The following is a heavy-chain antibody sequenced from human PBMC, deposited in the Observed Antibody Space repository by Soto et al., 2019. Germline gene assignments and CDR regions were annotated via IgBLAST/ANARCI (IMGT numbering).Heavy chain of an antibody. J-gene: IGHJ6*03. CDR2: IYYSGST. CDR3: GSENRGSSHGYYYYYMDV. V-gene: IGHV4-39*01. D-gene: IGHD2-2*01. Sequence: IRQPPGKGLEWIGSIYYSGSTYYNPSLKSRVTISVDTSKNPFSLKLSSVTAADTAVYYCGSENRGSSHGYYYYYMDVWGKGTTVSVSS.